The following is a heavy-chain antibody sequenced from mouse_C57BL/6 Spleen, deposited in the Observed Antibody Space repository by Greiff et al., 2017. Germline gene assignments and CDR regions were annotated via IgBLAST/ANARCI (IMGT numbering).Heavy chain of an antibody. D-gene: IGHD2-3*01. CDR3: ARPFYDGHYGGLYFDY. CDR2: ISSGSSTI. J-gene: IGHJ2*01. V-gene: IGHV5-17*01. CDR1: GFTFSDYG. Sequence: EVQRVESGGGLVKPGGSLKLSCAASGFTFSDYGMHWVRQAPEKGLEWVAYISSGSSTIYYADTVKGRFTISRDNAKNTLFLQMTSLRSEDTAMYYCARPFYDGHYGGLYFDYWGQGTTLTVSS.